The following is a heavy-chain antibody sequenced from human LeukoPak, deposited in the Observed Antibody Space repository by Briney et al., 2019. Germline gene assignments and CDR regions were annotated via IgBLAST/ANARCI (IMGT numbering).Heavy chain of an antibody. Sequence: SETLSLTCTVSGGSISSSRYYWGWTRQPPGKGLEWVGGIYYSGSTYYNPSLKSRVTISVDTSKNQFSLKLSSVTAADTAVYYCARLPGDGSGSYSDYYGMDVWGQGTTVTVSS. V-gene: IGHV4-39*01. J-gene: IGHJ6*02. CDR2: IYYSGST. CDR3: ARLPGDGSGSYSDYYGMDV. CDR1: GGSISSSRYY. D-gene: IGHD3-10*01.